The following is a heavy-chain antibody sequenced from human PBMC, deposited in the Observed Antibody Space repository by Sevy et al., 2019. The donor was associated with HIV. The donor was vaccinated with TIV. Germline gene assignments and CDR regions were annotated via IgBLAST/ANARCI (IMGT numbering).Heavy chain of an antibody. Sequence: GGCLRLSCVGSGFTFRNFGVHWLRQAPGKGLEWLSVVSYDGSSKYYVDAVKGRFIVSRYNSKNTLYLQMNSLRTEDTAVYYCARGGSGDYYYYGVDVWGQGTTVTVSS. D-gene: IGHD3-10*01. CDR1: GFTFRNFG. J-gene: IGHJ6*02. CDR3: ARGGSGDYYYYGVDV. CDR2: VSYDGSSK. V-gene: IGHV3-30*03.